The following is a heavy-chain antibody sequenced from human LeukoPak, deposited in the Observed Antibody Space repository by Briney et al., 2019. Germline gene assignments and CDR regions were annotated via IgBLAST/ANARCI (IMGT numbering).Heavy chain of an antibody. Sequence: GGSLRLSCAASGFTFSSYSMNWVRQAQGKGLEWVSAISGSAGSTFYADSVKGRFTISRNNSRDTLYLQMNSLRAEDTAVYYCARDTMVRGVNPPYHFDYWGQGTLVTVSS. D-gene: IGHD3-10*01. J-gene: IGHJ4*02. V-gene: IGHV3-23*01. CDR3: ARDTMVRGVNPPYHFDY. CDR1: GFTFSSYS. CDR2: ISGSAGST.